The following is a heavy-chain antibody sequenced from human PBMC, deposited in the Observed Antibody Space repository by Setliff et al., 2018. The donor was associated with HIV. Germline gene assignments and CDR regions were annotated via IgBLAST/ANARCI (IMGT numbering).Heavy chain of an antibody. CDR2: ILSTGERT. Sequence: HPGGSLRLSCAASGFTFSSYAMSWVRQAPGEGLEWVSAILSTGERTFYADSVKGRFTISRDNSKNTVYLQMNSLRAEDTAEYYCAKELAASGLGYFDSWGRGILVTVSS. D-gene: IGHD3-22*01. CDR3: AKELAASGLGYFDS. J-gene: IGHJ4*02. CDR1: GFTFSSYA. V-gene: IGHV3-23*01.